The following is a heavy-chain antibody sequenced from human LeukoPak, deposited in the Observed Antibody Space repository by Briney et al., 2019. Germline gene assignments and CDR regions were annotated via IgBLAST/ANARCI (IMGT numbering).Heavy chain of an antibody. D-gene: IGHD6-19*01. V-gene: IGHV3-23*01. CDR2: ISGSGGST. CDR1: GFTFSNAW. CDR3: AKEAVAGTGTPYYFDY. J-gene: IGHJ4*02. Sequence: GGSLRLSCTASGFTFSNAWMSWVRQAPGKGLEWVSAISGSGGSTYYADSVKGRFTISRDNSKNTLYLQMNSLRAEDTAVYYCAKEAVAGTGTPYYFDYWGQGTLVTVSS.